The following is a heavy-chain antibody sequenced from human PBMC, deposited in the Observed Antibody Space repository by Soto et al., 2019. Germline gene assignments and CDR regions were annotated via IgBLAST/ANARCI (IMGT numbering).Heavy chain of an antibody. CDR3: AMVIRGVITGWDT. V-gene: IGHV1-18*01. CDR2: IATYNSNR. D-gene: IGHD3-10*01. CDR1: GDTFTNFG. J-gene: IGHJ4*02. Sequence: HLVQSGPEVKKPAASITVSCKTSGDTFTNFGLSWVRQTPGQGLEWMGWIATYNSNRNYAQNCQVRLTLTTATATSTAYMELKRLRYDDSAVYYCAMVIRGVITGWDTRGQGPLVTVSS.